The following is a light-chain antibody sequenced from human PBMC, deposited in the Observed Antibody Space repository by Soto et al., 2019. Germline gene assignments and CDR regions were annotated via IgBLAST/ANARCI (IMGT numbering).Light chain of an antibody. CDR2: GNS. J-gene: IGLJ2*01. Sequence: QAVVTQPPSVSGAPGQRVTISCTGSSSNIGAGYDVHWYQQLPGTAPKLLIYGNSNRPSGGPDRFSGSKSGTSASLAITGRQAEDEADYYCQSYDSSLSGVVFGGGTKLTVL. CDR3: QSYDSSLSGVV. V-gene: IGLV1-40*01. CDR1: SSNIGAGYD.